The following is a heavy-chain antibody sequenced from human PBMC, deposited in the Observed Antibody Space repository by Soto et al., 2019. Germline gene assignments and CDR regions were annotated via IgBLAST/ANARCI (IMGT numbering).Heavy chain of an antibody. CDR3: ARVGLGARIAVAAETGDAFDI. CDR2: IYPGDSDT. CDR1: GYSFTSYW. V-gene: IGHV5-51*01. Sequence: LGESLKISCKGSGYSFTSYWIGWVRQMPGKGLEWMGIIYPGDSDTRYSPSFQGQVTISADKSISTAYLQWSSLKASDTAMYYCARVGLGARIAVAAETGDAFDIWGQGTMVTVSS. J-gene: IGHJ3*02. D-gene: IGHD6-19*01.